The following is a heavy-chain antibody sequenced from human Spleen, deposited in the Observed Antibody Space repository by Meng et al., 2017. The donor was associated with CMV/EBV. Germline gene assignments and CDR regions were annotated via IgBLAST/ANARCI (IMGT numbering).Heavy chain of an antibody. D-gene: IGHD5-12*01. CDR3: ARDPALEYSGYGYFDY. CDR2: IRPKAFGGTT. V-gene: IGHV3-49*04. Sequence: GESLKISCITAGFTFGGYAMTWVRQAPGKGLEWVGFIRPKAFGGTTAYAASVKGRFTISRDDSKSIAYLQMNSLRAEDTAVYYCARDPALEYSGYGYFDYWGQGTLVTVSS. CDR1: GFTFGGYA. J-gene: IGHJ4*02.